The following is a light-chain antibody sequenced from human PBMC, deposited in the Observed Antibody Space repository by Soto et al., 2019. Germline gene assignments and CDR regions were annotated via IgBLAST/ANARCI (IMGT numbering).Light chain of an antibody. Sequence: QMAESACCRSASERNPVPATCQASKDIATYLNWYQQKPGKAPNLLIYDASNLETGVPSRFSGGGSGTHFTFTISNLQPEDIATYYCQQYDNPPPTWTFGHGTTV. CDR3: QQYDNPPPTWT. J-gene: IGKJ1*01. CDR1: KDIATY. V-gene: IGKV1-33*01. CDR2: DAS.